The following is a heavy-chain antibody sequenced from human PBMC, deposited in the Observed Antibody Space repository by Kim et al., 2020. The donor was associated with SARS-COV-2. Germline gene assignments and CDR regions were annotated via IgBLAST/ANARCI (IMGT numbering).Heavy chain of an antibody. Sequence: SETLSLTCTVSGGSISVYYWNWIRQPPGKELEWIGYIYHTGITNYNPSLKSRVTISVNTSENLFSLKLNSVTAADTAVYYCARDLGSGSHRYDVFDIWGQGTMVTVSS. CDR1: GGSISVYY. CDR2: IYHTGIT. V-gene: IGHV4-59*13. D-gene: IGHD3-10*01. J-gene: IGHJ3*02. CDR3: ARDLGSGSHRYDVFDI.